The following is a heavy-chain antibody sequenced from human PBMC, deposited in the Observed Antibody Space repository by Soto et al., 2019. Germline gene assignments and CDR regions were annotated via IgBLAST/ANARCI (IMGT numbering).Heavy chain of an antibody. CDR2: TTTYNGNT. CDR3: ARDNGQWLVG. J-gene: IGHJ4*02. CDR1: GYGFTAYG. V-gene: IGHV1-18*01. D-gene: IGHD6-19*01. Sequence: QVQLVQSGAEVKKPGASVKVSCKTSGYGFTAYGITWVRQAPGQGFEWMGRTTTYNGNTKYAQKVQGRVTMTTDTSTSTAYMELRSLRFDDTAVYYCARDNGQWLVGGGQGTLVTVSS.